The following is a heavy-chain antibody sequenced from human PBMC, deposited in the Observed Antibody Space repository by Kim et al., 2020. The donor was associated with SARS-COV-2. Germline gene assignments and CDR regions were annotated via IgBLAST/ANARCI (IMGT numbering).Heavy chain of an antibody. J-gene: IGHJ6*03. D-gene: IGHD2-15*01. CDR2: INHSGST. V-gene: IGHV4-34*01. CDR3: ARGEGDCSGGSCPLYYYYYMDV. Sequence: SETLSLTCAVYGGSFSGYYWSWIRQPPGKGLEWIGEINHSGSTNYNPSLKSRVTISVDTSKNQFSLKLSSVTAADTAVYYCARGEGDCSGGSCPLYYYYYMDVWGRGTTVTVS. CDR1: GGSFSGYY.